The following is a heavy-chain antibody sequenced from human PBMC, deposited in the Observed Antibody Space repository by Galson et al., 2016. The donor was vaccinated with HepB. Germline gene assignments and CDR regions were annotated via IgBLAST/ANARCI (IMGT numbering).Heavy chain of an antibody. Sequence: PALVKPTQTLTLTCTFSGFSLSTSGVGVGWIRQPPGKALEWLALIYWDDDKRYSPSLKSRLTITKDTSKNQVALTMTNMDPVDTATYYCVHRPAYLRWFDPWGQGTLVTVSS. CDR2: IYWDDDK. CDR1: GFSLSTSGVG. V-gene: IGHV2-5*02. CDR3: VHRPAYLRWFDP. J-gene: IGHJ5*02.